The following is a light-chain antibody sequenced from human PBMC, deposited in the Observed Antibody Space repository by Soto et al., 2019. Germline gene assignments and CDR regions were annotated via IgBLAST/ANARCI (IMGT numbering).Light chain of an antibody. V-gene: IGKV2-24*01. CDR2: QIS. J-gene: IGKJ1*01. Sequence: DVVLTQTPLSSPVTLGQPASISCRSSQSLVYSDGNTYLSWLQQRPGQPPRLLIYQISNRFSGVPDRFSGSGAGTDFTLKNSRVEAEDVGVYYCMQFAHFPRTFGQGTKVEI. CDR1: QSLVYSDGNTY. CDR3: MQFAHFPRT.